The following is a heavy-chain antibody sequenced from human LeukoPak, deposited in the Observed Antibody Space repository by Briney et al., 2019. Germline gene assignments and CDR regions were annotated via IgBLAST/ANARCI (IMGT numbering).Heavy chain of an antibody. CDR2: INPSGGST. CDR1: GYTFTSYY. CDR3: ARGTAGDSSSRYYYYYMDV. V-gene: IGHV1-46*01. J-gene: IGHJ6*03. Sequence: ASVKVSCKASGYTFTSYYMHWVRQAPGQGLEWMGIINPSGGSTSYAQKFQGRVTMTRDMSTSTVYMELSSLRSEDTAVYYCARGTAGDSSSRYYYYYMDVWGKGTTVTVSS. D-gene: IGHD6-6*01.